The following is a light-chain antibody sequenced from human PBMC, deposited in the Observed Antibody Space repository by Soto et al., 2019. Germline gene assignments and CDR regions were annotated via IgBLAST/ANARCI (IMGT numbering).Light chain of an antibody. V-gene: IGKV1-5*01. CDR2: DAS. CDR3: QQYDDLWT. CDR1: RGITTS. Sequence: DVQMTQSPSSLSASVGDRVSITCRASRGITTSLAWFQQKPGRAPKVLIYDASSLERGVPSRFSGSGSGTEFTLTIRSLQPDDSATYFCQQYDDLWTFGQGTKVDIK. J-gene: IGKJ1*01.